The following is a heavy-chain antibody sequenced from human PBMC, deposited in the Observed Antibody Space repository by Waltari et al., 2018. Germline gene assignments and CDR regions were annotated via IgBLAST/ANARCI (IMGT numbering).Heavy chain of an antibody. CDR2: IDCSDSYT. Sequence: EVQLVQSGAEVGQPGASLRIACQASGYSFPTSWITWVRQVPGKGLEWMGRIDCSDSYTNYSPSFQGHVALSVDESISTAYLQWSSLKASDTAIYYCARTIVQGQYYMDVWGKGTMVTVSS. CDR3: ARTIVQGQYYMDV. V-gene: IGHV5-10-1*01. D-gene: IGHD3-22*01. J-gene: IGHJ6*03. CDR1: GYSFPTSW.